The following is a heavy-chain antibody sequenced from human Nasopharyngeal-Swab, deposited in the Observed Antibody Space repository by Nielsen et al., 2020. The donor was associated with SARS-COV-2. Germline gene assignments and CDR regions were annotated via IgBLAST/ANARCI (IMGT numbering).Heavy chain of an antibody. CDR1: GFTFDDYG. V-gene: IGHV3-20*04. J-gene: IGHJ4*02. D-gene: IGHD3-22*01. CDR3: ARDGLIEHSDGSGYSAYYFDY. CDR2: INWNGGST. Sequence: GESLKISCAASGFTFDDYGMNWVRQAPGKGLEWVAGINWNGGSTRFADSVKGRFTISRDNAKNSLYLQVNSLRAEDTALYFCARDGLIEHSDGSGYSAYYFDYRGQGVLVTVSS.